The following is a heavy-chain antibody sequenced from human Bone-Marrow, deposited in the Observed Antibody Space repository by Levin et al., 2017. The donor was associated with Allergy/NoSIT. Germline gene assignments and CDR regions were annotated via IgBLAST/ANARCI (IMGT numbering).Heavy chain of an antibody. CDR2: INSSGGST. Sequence: ASVKVSCKASGYTFINHYMHWLRQAPGQGPEWMGIINSSGGSTNYAQKFQGRVTMTRDTSTSTVYMELSSLSSEDTAVYYCARDLPLHCAGGGCYYFDYWGQGTLVTVSS. D-gene: IGHD2-8*02. V-gene: IGHV1-46*01. CDR1: GYTFINHY. J-gene: IGHJ4*02. CDR3: ARDLPLHCAGGGCYYFDY.